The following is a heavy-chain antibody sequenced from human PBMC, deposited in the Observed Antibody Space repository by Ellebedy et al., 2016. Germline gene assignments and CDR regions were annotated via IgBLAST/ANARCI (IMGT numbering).Heavy chain of an antibody. V-gene: IGHV3-15*07. Sequence: GGSLRLSCAASGFSFTTAWMNWVRQAPGKGLEWVGRIKSITGGGTTDLAAPVKGRFTISRDDSENRLFLQMNSLKTEDTAVYYCARGDGLTGSFDYWGQGTLVTVSS. D-gene: IGHD3-9*01. CDR2: IKSITGGGTT. CDR1: GFSFTTAW. CDR3: ARGDGLTGSFDY. J-gene: IGHJ4*02.